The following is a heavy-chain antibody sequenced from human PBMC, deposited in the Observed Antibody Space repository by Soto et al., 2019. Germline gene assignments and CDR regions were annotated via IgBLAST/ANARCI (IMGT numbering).Heavy chain of an antibody. J-gene: IGHJ4*02. V-gene: IGHV4-59*01. CDR3: ARADCGGDCYSGDFNY. CDR2: VEFSGRT. CDR1: GGSISSDY. Sequence: SETLSLTCTVSGGSISSDYWNWIRQPPGKGLEWIGYVEFSGRTNYNPSLRSRLTISVDTSKNQFSLKLSSVTASDTAVYYCARADCGGDCYSGDFNYWGQGTLVTVSS. D-gene: IGHD2-21*02.